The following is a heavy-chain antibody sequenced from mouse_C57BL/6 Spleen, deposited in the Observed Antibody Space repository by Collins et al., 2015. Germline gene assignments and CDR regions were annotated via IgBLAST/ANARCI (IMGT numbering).Heavy chain of an antibody. Sequence: QVQLQQSGAELVRPGASVTLSCKASGYTFTDYEMHWVKQTPVHGLEWIGAFDPETGGTAYNQKFKGKAILTADKSSSTAYMELRSLTSEDSAVYYCTRALTTIDYWGQGTTLTVFS. V-gene: IGHV1-15*01. CDR1: GYTFTDYE. CDR3: TRALTTIDY. CDR2: FDPETGGT. J-gene: IGHJ2*01.